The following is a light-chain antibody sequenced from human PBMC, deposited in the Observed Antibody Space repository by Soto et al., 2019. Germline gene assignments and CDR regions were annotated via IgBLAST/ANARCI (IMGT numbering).Light chain of an antibody. CDR1: QSVSSNY. CDR2: GAS. CDR3: QQYDTSDTWT. Sequence: ENLLTQSPGTLSLSPGERATLSCRSIQSVSSNYLAWYQQKPGQAPRLLLYGASTRATGVPARFSGSGSGTDFTLTISKLEPGDFAVYYCQQYDTSDTWTFGQGTKVDIK. V-gene: IGKV3-20*01. J-gene: IGKJ1*01.